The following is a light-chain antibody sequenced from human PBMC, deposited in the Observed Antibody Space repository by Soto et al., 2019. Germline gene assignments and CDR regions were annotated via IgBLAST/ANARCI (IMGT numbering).Light chain of an antibody. J-gene: IGKJ1*01. CDR3: QQGYNTFGT. CDR1: QPIGTS. CDR2: AAT. Sequence: DIQMTHSPSSLSAFVGDSVTVTCRASQPIGTSLHWYQQRAGTAPKVLISAATKLQSGVPSRFSGRGSGTDFTLTISNLQPEDSATYFCQQGYNTFGTFGRGTKV. V-gene: IGKV1-39*01.